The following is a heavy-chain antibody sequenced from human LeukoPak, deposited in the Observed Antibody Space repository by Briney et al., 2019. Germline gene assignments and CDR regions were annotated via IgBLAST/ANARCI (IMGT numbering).Heavy chain of an antibody. D-gene: IGHD3-10*01. J-gene: IGHJ4*02. CDR2: IYYSGST. CDR1: GGFISSYY. CDR3: ARGGSGSYYRFITGEFDY. V-gene: IGHV4-59*01. Sequence: KSSETLSLTCTVSGGFISSYYWSWIRQPPGKGLEWIGYIYYSGSTNYNPSLKSRVTISVDTSKNQFSLKLSSVTAADTAVYYCARGGSGSYYRFITGEFDYWGQGTLVTVSS.